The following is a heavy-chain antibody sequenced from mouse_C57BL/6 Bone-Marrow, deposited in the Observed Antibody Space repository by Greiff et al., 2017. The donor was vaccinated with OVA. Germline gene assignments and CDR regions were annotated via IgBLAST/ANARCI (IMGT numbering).Heavy chain of an antibody. CDR1: DSEVFPIAY. D-gene: IGHD4-1*01. CDR3: ARLTGTRGFDY. J-gene: IGHJ2*01. V-gene: IGHV15-2*01. Sequence: QVQLQQSGSELRSPGSSVKLSCTDLDSEVFPIAYMSWVRQKPGHGFEWIGGILPSIGRTIYGEKFEDKATLDADTLSNTAYLELNRLTSEDSAIYYCARLTGTRGFDYWGQGTTLTVSS. CDR2: ILPSIGRT.